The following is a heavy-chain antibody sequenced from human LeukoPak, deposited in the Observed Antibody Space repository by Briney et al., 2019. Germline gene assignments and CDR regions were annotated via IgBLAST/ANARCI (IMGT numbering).Heavy chain of an antibody. CDR1: GFTVSNYA. V-gene: IGHV3-30-3*01. D-gene: IGHD6-13*01. CDR2: ISYDGSSK. Sequence: GTSLRLSCAASGFTVSNYAIHWVRQAPGKGLEWVALISYDGSSKDYADSVKGRFTISRDNSKNTVYLQVNSLRAEDTAVYYCARDKEQQLAKYNWFDPWGQGTLVTVSS. J-gene: IGHJ5*02. CDR3: ARDKEQQLAKYNWFDP.